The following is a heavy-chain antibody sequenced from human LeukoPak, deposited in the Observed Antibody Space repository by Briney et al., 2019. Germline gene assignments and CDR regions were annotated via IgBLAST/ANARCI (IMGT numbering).Heavy chain of an antibody. CDR1: GFTFSDYY. V-gene: IGHV3-11*01. J-gene: IGHJ4*02. CDR3: AKVPMRTGFLLGYFDY. D-gene: IGHD7-27*01. Sequence: PGGSLRLSCAASGFTFSDYYMSWIRQAPGKGLEWVSYISSSGSTIYYADSVKGRFTISRDNAKNPLYLQMNSLRAEDTALYYCAKVPMRTGFLLGYFDYWGQGTLVTVSS. CDR2: ISSSGSTI.